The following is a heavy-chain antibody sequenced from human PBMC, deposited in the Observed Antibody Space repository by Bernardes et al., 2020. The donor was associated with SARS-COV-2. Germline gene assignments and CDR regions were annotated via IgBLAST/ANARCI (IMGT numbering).Heavy chain of an antibody. J-gene: IGHJ3*02. CDR2: INGDGTST. V-gene: IGHV3-74*01. CDR1: GFTFSSYW. Sequence: GSLRLSCAVSGFTFSSYWMHWIRQAPGKGLVWVSRINGDGTSTSYADSVKGRFTISRDNAKNTLNLQMNSLSAEDTAVYYCARGAYSLNKSGPRSVFDIWSQATVVTVSS. CDR3: ARGAYSLNKSGPRSVFDI. D-gene: IGHD1-26*01.